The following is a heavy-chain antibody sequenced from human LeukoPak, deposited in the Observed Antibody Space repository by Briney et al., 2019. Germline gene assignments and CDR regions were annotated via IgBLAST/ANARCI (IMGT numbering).Heavy chain of an antibody. CDR1: GFTFSNYA. D-gene: IGHD6-13*01. CDR3: AKDPRRYSRTGGYFDY. J-gene: IGHJ4*02. CDR2: ISYDGSDK. Sequence: GGSLRLSCAASGFTFSNYAMHWVRQAPGKGLEWVAVISYDGSDKYYADSVKGRFTISRDNSKNTLYLQMNSLRAEDTAVYYCAKDPRRYSRTGGYFDYWGQGTLVTVSS. V-gene: IGHV3-30*18.